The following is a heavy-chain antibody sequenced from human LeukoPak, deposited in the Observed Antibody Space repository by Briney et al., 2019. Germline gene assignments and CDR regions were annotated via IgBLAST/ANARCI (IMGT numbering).Heavy chain of an antibody. D-gene: IGHD4-17*01. CDR3: ARIPPGGDYKAFDI. CDR2: IDWDDDK. V-gene: IGHV2-70*11. Sequence: SGPTLVNPTQTLTLTCTFSGFSLSTSGMCVSWIRQPPGKALEWLARIDWDDDKYYSTSLKTRLTISKDTSKNQVVLTMTNMDPVDTATYYRARIPPGGDYKAFDIWGQGTMVTVSS. CDR1: GFSLSTSGMC. J-gene: IGHJ3*02.